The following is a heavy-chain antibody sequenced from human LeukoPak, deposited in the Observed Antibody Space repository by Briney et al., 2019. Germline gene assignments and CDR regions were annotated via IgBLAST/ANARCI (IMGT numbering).Heavy chain of an antibody. CDR3: ARATARKYFDY. CDR2: ISSSSSYI. Sequence: GGSLRLSCAASGFTFSSYSMNWVRQAPGRGLEWVSSISSSSSYIYYADSVKGRFTISRGNAKNSLYLQMNSLRAEDTAVYYCARATARKYFDYWGQGTLVTVSS. D-gene: IGHD5-18*01. V-gene: IGHV3-21*01. CDR1: GFTFSSYS. J-gene: IGHJ4*02.